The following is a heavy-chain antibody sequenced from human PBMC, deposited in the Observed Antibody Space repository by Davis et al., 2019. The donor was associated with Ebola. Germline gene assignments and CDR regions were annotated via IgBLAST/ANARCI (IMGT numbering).Heavy chain of an antibody. D-gene: IGHD3-9*01. Sequence: MPSETLSLTCTVSAGSISSSSYYWGWIRKPPGKGLEWTGTIFYGGSTYYNPSLKSRVTISVDTSKNQFSLKISSVTAADTAVYYCASGNSTDWYYYALDVWGQGTTVTVSS. J-gene: IGHJ6*02. CDR1: AGSISSSSYY. V-gene: IGHV4-39*01. CDR2: IFYGGST. CDR3: ASGNSTDWYYYALDV.